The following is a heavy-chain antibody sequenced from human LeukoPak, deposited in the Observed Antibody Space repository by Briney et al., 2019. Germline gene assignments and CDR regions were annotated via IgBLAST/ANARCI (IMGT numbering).Heavy chain of an antibody. V-gene: IGHV4-59*01. Sequence: ASETMSLTCTVSGGSISSYYWSWIRQPPGKGLEWIGYIYYSGSTNYNPSLKSRVTISVDTSKNQFSLKLSSVTAADTAVSYCARVRRGSRGYYYYMDVWGKGTTVTVSS. D-gene: IGHD1-26*01. J-gene: IGHJ6*03. CDR1: GGSISSYY. CDR3: ARVRRGSRGYYYYMDV. CDR2: IYYSGST.